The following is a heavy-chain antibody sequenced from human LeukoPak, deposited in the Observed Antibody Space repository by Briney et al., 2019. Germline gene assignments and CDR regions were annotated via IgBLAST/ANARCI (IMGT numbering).Heavy chain of an antibody. J-gene: IGHJ4*02. CDR2: IWYDGSNQ. Sequence: GRSLRLSCAASGFTFSNYGMHWVRQAPVKGLEWVAFIWYDGSNQDYADSVKGRFTISRDNSKNTLYLQMNSLRAEDTAVYYCARDFYGDFSKFDYWDQGTLVTVSS. D-gene: IGHD4-17*01. CDR1: GFTFSNYG. CDR3: ARDFYGDFSKFDY. V-gene: IGHV3-33*01.